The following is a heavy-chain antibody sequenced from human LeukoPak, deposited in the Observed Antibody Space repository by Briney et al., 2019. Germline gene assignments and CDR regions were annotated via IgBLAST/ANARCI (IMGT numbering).Heavy chain of an antibody. D-gene: IGHD1-1*01. CDR1: GFTLTNYA. Sequence: HPGGSLRLSCAASGFTLTNYAMHWVRQPAGEGLEWVSALGTAGDTFYPGSVKGRFSISRDNAKKSLFLQMSSLRVEDTAIYYCARQSTPHGNFDYWGQGTLVTVSS. J-gene: IGHJ4*02. CDR3: ARQSTPHGNFDY. CDR2: LGTAGDT. V-gene: IGHV3-13*01.